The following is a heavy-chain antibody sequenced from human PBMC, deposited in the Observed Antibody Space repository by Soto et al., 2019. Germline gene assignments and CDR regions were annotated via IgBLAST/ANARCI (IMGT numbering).Heavy chain of an antibody. Sequence: EVQLVESGGGLVKPGGSLRLSCAASGFTFSNAWMNWVRQAPGKGLEWVGRIKSKTDGGTTDYAAPVKGRFTISRDDSKNTLYLQMNSLKTEDTAVYYCTTDYGSGSYYSRGIHYWGQGTLVTVSS. CDR2: IKSKTDGGTT. V-gene: IGHV3-15*07. CDR1: GFTFSNAW. J-gene: IGHJ4*02. D-gene: IGHD3-10*01. CDR3: TTDYGSGSYYSRGIHY.